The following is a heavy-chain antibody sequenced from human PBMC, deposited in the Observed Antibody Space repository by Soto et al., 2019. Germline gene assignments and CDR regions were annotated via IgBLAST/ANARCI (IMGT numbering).Heavy chain of an antibody. CDR3: AKGYDSSGSRMNYYEY. Sequence: EVQLVESGGGLVQPDRSLRLSCAASGFTFDDSAMHWVRQAPGKGLEGVSGISWKRGMIRYADSVKGRVTISRDKAENSLHLQMNSLRVEDTALYYCAKGYDSSGSRMNYYEYWGQGTVVTVSS. V-gene: IGHV3-9*01. D-gene: IGHD3-22*01. J-gene: IGHJ4*02. CDR2: ISWKRGMI. CDR1: GFTFDDSA.